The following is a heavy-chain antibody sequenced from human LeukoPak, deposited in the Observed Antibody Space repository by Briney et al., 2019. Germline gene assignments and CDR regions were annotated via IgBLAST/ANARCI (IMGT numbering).Heavy chain of an antibody. CDR3: ARRYSSGSSFDY. J-gene: IGHJ4*02. Sequence: SETPSLTCSVSGGSISGYYWDWIRQPAGKGLEWVGRIYTSGSTNYNPSLKSRVTMSVDTSKNQFSLKLSSVTAADTAVYYCARRYSSGSSFDYWGQGTLVTVSS. CDR1: GGSISGYY. V-gene: IGHV4-4*07. CDR2: IYTSGST. D-gene: IGHD6-19*01.